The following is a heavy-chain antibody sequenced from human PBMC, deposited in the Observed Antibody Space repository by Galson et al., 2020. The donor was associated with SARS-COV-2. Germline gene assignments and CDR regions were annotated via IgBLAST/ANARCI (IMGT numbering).Heavy chain of an antibody. CDR3: AREENFFLVVTWARLCSLGF. CDR2: INSRGST. Sequence: SETMSPTCALYGGSSSGYYWSWNRQPPGKGLEWIGEINSRGSTNYNPSLKTRVTISVDTSKNHFSLKLSSVTAADTAVYYGAREENFFLVVTWARLCSLGFWGRWILATVSS. V-gene: IGHV4-34*01. J-gene: IGHJ4*03. CDR1: GGSSSGYY. D-gene: IGHD2-21*02.